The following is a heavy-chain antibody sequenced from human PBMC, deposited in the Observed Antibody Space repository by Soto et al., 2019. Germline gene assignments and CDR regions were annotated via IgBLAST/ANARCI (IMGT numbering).Heavy chain of an antibody. V-gene: IGHV4-34*01. J-gene: IGHJ4*01. Sequence: SENLWLTCAVYGGSFSGYYWRWIRQTPGKGLEFIGAIHQSGFTYYHPSLVRRVTMSVDTSRNQFSLTLSSVTAADTSVYYCSIFPFDRSSWPNPPYFAYLRHGTLVTVSS. CDR2: IHQSGFT. CDR1: GGSFSGYY. CDR3: SIFPFDRSSWPNPPYFAY. D-gene: IGHD6-13*01.